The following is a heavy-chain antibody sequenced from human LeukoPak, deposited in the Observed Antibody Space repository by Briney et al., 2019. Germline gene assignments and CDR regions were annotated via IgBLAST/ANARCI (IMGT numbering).Heavy chain of an antibody. Sequence: SETLSLTCTVSGGSISSYYWSWIRQPAGKGLEWIGRIYTSGSTNYNPSLKSRVTMSVDTSKNQFSLKLSSVTAADTAVYYCAREYFGRGYSYGYSLDYWGQGTLVTVSS. CDR3: AREYFGRGYSYGYSLDY. J-gene: IGHJ4*02. CDR1: GGSISSYY. D-gene: IGHD5-18*01. V-gene: IGHV4-4*07. CDR2: IYTSGST.